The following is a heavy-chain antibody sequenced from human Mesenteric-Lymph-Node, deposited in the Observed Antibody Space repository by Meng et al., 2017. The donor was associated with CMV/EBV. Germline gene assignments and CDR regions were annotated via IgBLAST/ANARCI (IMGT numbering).Heavy chain of an antibody. CDR2: IYGTGIT. V-gene: IGHV4-61*08. J-gene: IGHJ4*02. D-gene: IGHD2/OR15-2a*01. CDR3: AKSRSSTPGIVDD. CDR1: GVSVTSGAYH. Sequence: QVQLQESGPGLVKLSETLSLTCIVSGVSVTSGAYHWSWIRQSPGKGLEWIGYIYGTGITIYNPSLKSRVTILLETSKNQFSLKLNSVTTADTAVYYCAKSRSSTPGIVDDWGQGTLVTVSS.